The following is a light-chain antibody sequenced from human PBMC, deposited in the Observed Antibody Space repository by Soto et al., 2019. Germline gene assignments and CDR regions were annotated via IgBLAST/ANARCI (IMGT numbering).Light chain of an antibody. CDR2: DAV. Sequence: EIVLTQSPATLSLSPGERATLSCRASQRVKNFLAWYQQKPGQAPRLLIFDAVSRATGIPPRFSGRGSGTDFTLTLTGLEPEDFAVYYCQQRWNWPLTFGGGTSVEIK. CDR1: QRVKNF. J-gene: IGKJ4*01. CDR3: QQRWNWPLT. V-gene: IGKV3-11*01.